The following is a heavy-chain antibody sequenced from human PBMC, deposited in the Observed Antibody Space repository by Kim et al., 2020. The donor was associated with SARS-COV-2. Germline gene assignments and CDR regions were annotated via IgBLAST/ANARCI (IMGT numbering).Heavy chain of an antibody. CDR3: RGQAF. J-gene: IGHJ4*02. CDR1: GFTFSSYD. Sequence: GGSLRLSCAASGFTFSSYDMHWVRQAPGKGLEWVSVIWNDGSTKYYADAEKRLITISEDNSKTTQYLMMSIRRAENTALYYCRGQAFWGQGTLVTVSS. CDR2: IWNDGSTK. V-gene: IGHV3-33*01.